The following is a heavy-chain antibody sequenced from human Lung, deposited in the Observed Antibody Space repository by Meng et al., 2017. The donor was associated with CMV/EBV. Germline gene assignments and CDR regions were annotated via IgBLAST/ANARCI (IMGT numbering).Heavy chain of an antibody. CDR3: ARDGPAVAPK. J-gene: IGHJ4*02. D-gene: IGHD6-19*01. CDR2: IYYSGST. CDR1: GGSISSYY. Sequence: SETLSLTCTVSGGSISSYYWSWIRQPPGKGLEWIGYIYYSGSTNYNPSLKSRVTISVNTYKNQFSLKLSSVTAADTAVYYCARDGPAVAPKWGQGTLVTVSS. V-gene: IGHV4-59*01.